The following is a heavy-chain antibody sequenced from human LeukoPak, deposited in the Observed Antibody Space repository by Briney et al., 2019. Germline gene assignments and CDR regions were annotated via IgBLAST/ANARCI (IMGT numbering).Heavy chain of an antibody. CDR2: INHSGRT. V-gene: IGHV4-34*01. D-gene: IGHD3-10*01. CDR3: ARGKYYYGSGKYYYYYMDV. J-gene: IGHJ6*03. Sequence: SETLSLTCAVYGGSFSGYYWSWIRQPPGKGLDWIGAINHSGRTNYNPSLKSRVTISVDTSQNQLSRKLSSKTAAYKAVNYCARGKYYYGSGKYYYYYMDVWGKGTTVTVSS. CDR1: GGSFSGYY.